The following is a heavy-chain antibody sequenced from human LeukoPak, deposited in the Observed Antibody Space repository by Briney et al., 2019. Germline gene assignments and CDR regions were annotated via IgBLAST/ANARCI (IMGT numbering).Heavy chain of an antibody. J-gene: IGHJ3*02. CDR2: IIPIFGTA. V-gene: IGHV1-69*05. Sequence: SVKVSCKASVGTFSSYAISWVRQAPGQGLEWMGGIIPIFGTANYAQKFQGRVTITTDESTSTAYMELSSLRSEDTAVYYCARGDTYYYDSSGYFCAFDIWGQGTMVTVSS. CDR1: VGTFSSYA. D-gene: IGHD3-22*01. CDR3: ARGDTYYYDSSGYFCAFDI.